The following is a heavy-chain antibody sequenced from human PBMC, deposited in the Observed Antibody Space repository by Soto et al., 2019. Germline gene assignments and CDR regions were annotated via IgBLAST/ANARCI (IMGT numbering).Heavy chain of an antibody. CDR2: ISYDGNNK. J-gene: IGHJ4*02. V-gene: IGHV3-30*18. CDR1: GFTFSNYG. Sequence: GGSLRLSCAASGFTFSNYGVHWVRQAPGKGLEWVAVISYDGNNKYYADSVKGRFTISRDNFKNTLYLQMNSLRAEDTAVYYCAKDRPYSSSWYYAPDYWGQGTLVTVSS. D-gene: IGHD6-13*01. CDR3: AKDRPYSSSWYYAPDY.